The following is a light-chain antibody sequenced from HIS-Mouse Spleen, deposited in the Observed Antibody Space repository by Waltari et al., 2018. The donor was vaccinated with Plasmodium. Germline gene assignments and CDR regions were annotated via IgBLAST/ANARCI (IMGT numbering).Light chain of an antibody. V-gene: IGLV3-25*02. CDR1: ALPKQY. CDR3: QAWDSSTVV. CDR2: KDS. Sequence: SYELTQPPSVSVSPGQTARITCSGDALPKQYAYWYQQKPGQAPVLVIYKDSERPSGIPGRFSGSSSGTTVTLTISGTQAMDEADYYCQAWDSSTVVFGGGTKLTVL. J-gene: IGLJ2*01.